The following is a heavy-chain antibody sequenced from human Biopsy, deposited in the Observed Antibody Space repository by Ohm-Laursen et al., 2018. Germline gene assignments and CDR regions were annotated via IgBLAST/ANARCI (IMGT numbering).Heavy chain of an antibody. V-gene: IGHV3-23*01. J-gene: IGHJ5*01. CDR2: INGSGGST. D-gene: IGHD5-18*01. CDR1: GFTFSSHA. Sequence: SLRLSCSASGFTFSSHAMSWVRQAPGKGLECVSVINGSGGSTYYADPVKGRFTISRDNSKNTLYLQMDSLSADDTAVYYCARGGIVSVHSYVRMGLFYFDSWGQGILVTVAS. CDR3: ARGGIVSVHSYVRMGLFYFDS.